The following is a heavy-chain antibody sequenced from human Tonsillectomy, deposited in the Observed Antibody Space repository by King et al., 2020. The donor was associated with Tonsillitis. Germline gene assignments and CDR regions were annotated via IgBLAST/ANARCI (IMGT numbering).Heavy chain of an antibody. CDR3: ARVAKTSGYDIYDFDY. CDR1: GGTFSNYA. CDR2: IIPIFGTT. D-gene: IGHD5-12*01. V-gene: IGHV1-69*12. J-gene: IGHJ4*02. Sequence: QLVQSGAEVKKPGSSVKVSCKASGGTFSNYAINWVRQAPGQGLEWMGGIIPIFGTTNYAQKFQGRVTITADESTSTAYMELSSLRSEDTAAYYCARVAKTSGYDIYDFDYWGQGTLVTVSS.